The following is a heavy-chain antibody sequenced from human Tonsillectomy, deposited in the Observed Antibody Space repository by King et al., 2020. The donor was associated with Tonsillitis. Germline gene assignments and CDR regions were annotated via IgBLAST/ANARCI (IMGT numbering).Heavy chain of an antibody. Sequence: QVQLQQWGAGLLKPSETLSLTCAVYGGSFSGYYWSWIRQPPGKGLEWIGEINHSGSTNYNPSLKSRVTISVDTSKNQLSLKLSSVTAADTAVYYCATLRTQRKRDRYYGMDVWGQGTTVTVSS. CDR3: ATLRTQRKRDRYYGMDV. V-gene: IGHV4-34*01. CDR2: INHSGST. CDR1: GGSFSGYY. J-gene: IGHJ6*02.